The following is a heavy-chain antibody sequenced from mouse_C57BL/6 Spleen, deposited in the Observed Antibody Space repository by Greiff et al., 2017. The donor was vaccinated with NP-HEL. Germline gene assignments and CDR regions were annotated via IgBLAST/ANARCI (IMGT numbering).Heavy chain of an antibody. D-gene: IGHD1-2*01. V-gene: IGHV5-17*01. CDR3: ARPGYYGSGAMDY. J-gene: IGHJ4*01. CDR1: GFTFSDYG. CDR2: ISSGSSTI. Sequence: EVMLVESGGGLVKPGGSLKLSCAASGFTFSDYGMHWVRQAPEKGLEWVAYISSGSSTIYYADTVKGRFTISRDNAKNTLFLQMTRLRSEDTAMYYCARPGYYGSGAMDYWGQGTSVTVSS.